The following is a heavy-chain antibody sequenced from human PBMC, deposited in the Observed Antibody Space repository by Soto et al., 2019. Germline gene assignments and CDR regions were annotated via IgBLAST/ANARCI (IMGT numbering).Heavy chain of an antibody. J-gene: IGHJ4*02. D-gene: IGHD2-15*01. V-gene: IGHV5-51*01. CDR2: IYPADSDA. CDR1: GYRFTRHW. CDR3: ARQDIVKATVRGVYFDS. Sequence: GESLKISCKADGYRFTRHWIGWVRQVPGRGLEWVAVIYPADSDARYSPSFRGRGTISVDISINTVYLQWRSLKASDTAIYFCARQDIVKATVRGVYFDSWGQGTPVTVSS.